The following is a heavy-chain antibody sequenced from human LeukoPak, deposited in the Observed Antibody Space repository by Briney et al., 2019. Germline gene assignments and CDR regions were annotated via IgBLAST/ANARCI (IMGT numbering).Heavy chain of an antibody. CDR1: RFTFSSYS. D-gene: IGHD1-26*01. CDR3: ARDSEDSGSYYTEDAFDI. J-gene: IGHJ3*02. Sequence: PGGSLRLSCAAPRFTFSSYSMNWVPQAPGKGLEWVSYISSSSSTIYYADSVKGRFTISRDNAKNSLYLQMNSLRAEDTAVYYCARDSEDSGSYYTEDAFDIWGQGTMVTVSS. CDR2: ISSSSSTI. V-gene: IGHV3-48*01.